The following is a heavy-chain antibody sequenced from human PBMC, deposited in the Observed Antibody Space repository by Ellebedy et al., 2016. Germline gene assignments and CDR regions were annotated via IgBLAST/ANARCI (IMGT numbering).Heavy chain of an antibody. CDR1: GFTFDDYA. V-gene: IGHV3-9*01. J-gene: IGHJ5*01. D-gene: IGHD1-26*01. CDR3: AKDHSGGVGASLTWVDS. CDR2: ISWNSKSR. Sequence: GGSLRLXXAASGFTFDDYAMHWVRQPPGRGLEWVSGISWNSKSRGYADSVKGRFTVSRDNAKNSLYLQMNSLTVEDTAFYYCAKDHSGGVGASLTWVDSWGQGTLVIVSS.